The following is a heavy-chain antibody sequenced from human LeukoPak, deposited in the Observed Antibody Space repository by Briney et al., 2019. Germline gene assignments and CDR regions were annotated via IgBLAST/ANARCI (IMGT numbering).Heavy chain of an antibody. CDR1: GFTFNIYG. V-gene: IGHV3-30*02. D-gene: IGHD2-15*01. CDR2: IRYDENNK. CDR3: AKDLHSRVVLHYYYMDV. J-gene: IGHJ6*03. Sequence: PGGSLRLSCAASGFTFNIYGMHWVRQAPGKGLEWLAFIRYDENNKNYAESVKGRFTISRDNSKNALYLQMSSLRVEDTAVYYFAKDLHSRVVLHYYYMDVGGKGPTVTVSS.